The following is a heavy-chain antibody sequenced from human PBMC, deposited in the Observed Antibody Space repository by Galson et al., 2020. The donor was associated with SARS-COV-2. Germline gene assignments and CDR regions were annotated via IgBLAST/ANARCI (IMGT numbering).Heavy chain of an antibody. V-gene: IGHV3-49*04. CDR1: GFMFGDYA. CDR2: IRSKAYGGTA. CDR3: TRGFMYYYGSVTYYEEY. D-gene: IGHD3-10*01. J-gene: IGHJ4*02. Sequence: TGGSLRLSCTASGFMFGDYAMSWVRQAPGKGLEWVGFIRSKAYGGTAQYAASVRGRFTISRDDSKSIAYLQMNSPKTEDTAVYYCTRGFMYYYGSVTYYEEYWGQGALVTVSS.